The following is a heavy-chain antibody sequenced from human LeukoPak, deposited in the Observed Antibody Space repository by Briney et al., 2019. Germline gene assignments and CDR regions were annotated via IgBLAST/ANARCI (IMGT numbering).Heavy chain of an antibody. Sequence: SETLSLTCAVSGGSISSGGYSWSWIRQPPGKGLEWIGEINHSGSTNYNPSLKSRVTISVDTSKNQFSLKLSSVTAADTAVYYCARGKKYYYDSSGYYYYFDYWGQGTLVTVSS. CDR3: ARGKKYYYDSSGYYYYFDY. V-gene: IGHV4-34*01. CDR2: INHSGST. D-gene: IGHD3-22*01. J-gene: IGHJ4*02. CDR1: GGSISSGGYS.